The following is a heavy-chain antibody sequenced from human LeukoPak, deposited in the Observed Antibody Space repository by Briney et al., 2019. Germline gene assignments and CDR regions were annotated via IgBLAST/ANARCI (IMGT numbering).Heavy chain of an antibody. Sequence: PRVRVSRKVCVHPFTTFYMHWARHPPGRGREGMGTINPSGGSTSYAQKFHGRVTRTRDMSRRTVYMELSSLRSEDTAVYYCAREARVRGVPRAGVLYWGRETGLSLS. CDR2: INPSGGST. V-gene: IGHV1-46*01. D-gene: IGHD6-13*01. CDR1: VHPFTTFY. CDR3: AREARVRGVPRAGVLY. J-gene: IGHJ4*02.